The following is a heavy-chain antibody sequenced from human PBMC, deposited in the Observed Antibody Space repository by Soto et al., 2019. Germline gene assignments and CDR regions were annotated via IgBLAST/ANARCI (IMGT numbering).Heavy chain of an antibody. CDR3: AKDSDWSPSY. CDR1: GFALSSYA. CDR2: ISGSGGST. Sequence: GGSLRLSCAASGFALSSYAMSWVRQAPGKGLEWVSAISGSGGSTYYADSVKGRFTISRDNSKNTLYLQMNSLRAEDTAVYYCAKDSDWSPSYWGQGTLVTVSS. J-gene: IGHJ4*02. V-gene: IGHV3-23*01. D-gene: IGHD3-9*01.